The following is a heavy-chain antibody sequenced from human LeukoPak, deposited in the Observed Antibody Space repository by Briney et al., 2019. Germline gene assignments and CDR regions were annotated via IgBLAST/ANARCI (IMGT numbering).Heavy chain of an antibody. CDR2: IYSNGDT. J-gene: IGHJ4*02. V-gene: IGHV4-61*02. D-gene: IGHD6-19*01. CDR1: GVYITNGLYF. Sequence: PSETLSLTCTVSGVYITNGLYFWNWIRQPAGKGPEWIGRIYSNGDTNYNPSLKSRVTISQDRTRNQFSLKLSSVTAADTAVYYCAKEQAVAGTDYFDYWGQGTLVTVSS. CDR3: AKEQAVAGTDYFDY.